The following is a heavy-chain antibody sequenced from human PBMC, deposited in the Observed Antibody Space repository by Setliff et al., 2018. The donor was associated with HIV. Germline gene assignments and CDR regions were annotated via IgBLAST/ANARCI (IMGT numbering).Heavy chain of an antibody. CDR1: GASISSSSYY. D-gene: IGHD3-10*01. V-gene: IGHV4-39*01. J-gene: IGHJ4*02. CDR2: IYYSGST. Sequence: PSETLSLTCSVSGASISSSSYYWGWIRQPPGKGLEWIGSIYYSGSTYYNPSLKSRVTISVDTSKNQFSLKLSSATAADTAVYYCARKATYYYGSGSSNDYWGQGTLVTVSS. CDR3: ARKATYYYGSGSSNDY.